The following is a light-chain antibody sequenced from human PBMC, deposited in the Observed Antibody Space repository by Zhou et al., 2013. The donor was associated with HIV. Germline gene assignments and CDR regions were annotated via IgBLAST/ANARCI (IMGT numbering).Light chain of an antibody. CDR2: GSS. J-gene: IGKJ1*01. Sequence: AIQLTQSPSSLSASIGDRVTITCRASQEIGNDLAWYQQKPGRAPYLLIYGSSHLQGGVSSRFSGSGSDTYFTLTISSLQPEDFATYYCLHDFNYPRTFGQGTKVEVK. CDR1: QEIGND. CDR3: LHDFNYPRT. V-gene: IGKV1-6*01.